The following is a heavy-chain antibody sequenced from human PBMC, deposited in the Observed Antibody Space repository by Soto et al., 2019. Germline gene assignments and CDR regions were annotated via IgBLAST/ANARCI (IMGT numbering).Heavy chain of an antibody. CDR3: ANGMAEVPFDY. CDR2: ISYDGSNK. CDR1: GFTFSSYA. J-gene: IGHJ4*02. V-gene: IGHV3-30-3*01. Sequence: QVQLVESGGGVVQPGRSLRLCCAASGFTFSSYAMHWVRQAPGKGLEWVAVISYDGSNKYYADSVKGRFTISRDNSKNTLYLQMNSLRAEDTAVYYCANGMAEVPFDYWGQGTLVTVSS. D-gene: IGHD6-19*01.